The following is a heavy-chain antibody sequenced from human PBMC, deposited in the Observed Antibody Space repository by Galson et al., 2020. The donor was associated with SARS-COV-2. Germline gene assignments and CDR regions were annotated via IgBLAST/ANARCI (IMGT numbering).Heavy chain of an antibody. CDR1: GFLFSDYG. J-gene: IGHJ5*02. Sequence: QLGESLKISCAASGFLFSDYGLHWVRQAPGKGLEWVAIISSDESYQFYSHSVEGRFTISRDTSKNILYLQMNSLRPEDTAIYYCAKARYKQVAGSALLDHWGQGTLVTVAS. V-gene: IGHV3-30*02. CDR3: AKARYKQVAGSALLDH. D-gene: IGHD6-19*01. CDR2: ISSDESYQ.